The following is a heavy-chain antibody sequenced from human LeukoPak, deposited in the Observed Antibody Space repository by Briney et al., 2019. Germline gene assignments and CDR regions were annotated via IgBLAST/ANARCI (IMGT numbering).Heavy chain of an antibody. CDR2: INSDGSST. V-gene: IGHV3-74*01. CDR3: ARGAYGDYGFYAFDI. CDR1: GFTFSSYW. J-gene: IGHJ3*02. D-gene: IGHD4-17*01. Sequence: GGSLRLPCAASGFTFSSYWMHWVRQAPGKGLVWVSRINSDGSSTSYADSVKGRFTISRDNAKNTLHLQMNSLRAEDTAVYYCARGAYGDYGFYAFDIWGQGTMVTVSS.